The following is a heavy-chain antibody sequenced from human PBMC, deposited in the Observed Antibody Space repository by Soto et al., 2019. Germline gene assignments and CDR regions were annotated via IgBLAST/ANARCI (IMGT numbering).Heavy chain of an antibody. Sequence: SVKVSCKASGGTFSSYTISWVRQAPGQGLEWMGGIISMFGTPNYSQKFQGRVTISADESTSTGYMELNNLRSDDTAIYYCARDLGGGYEPGDYWGQGTQVTVSS. CDR2: IISMFGTP. D-gene: IGHD5-12*01. J-gene: IGHJ4*02. CDR1: GGTFSSYT. CDR3: ARDLGGGYEPGDY. V-gene: IGHV1-69*13.